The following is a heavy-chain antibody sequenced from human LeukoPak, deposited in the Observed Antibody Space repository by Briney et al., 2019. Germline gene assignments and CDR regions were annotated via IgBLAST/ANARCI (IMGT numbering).Heavy chain of an antibody. CDR1: GYTFTGYY. D-gene: IGHD3-22*01. J-gene: IGHJ4*02. CDR3: ARVPYYYDSSGYYPFDY. CDR2: INPNSGGT. V-gene: IGHV1-2*02. Sequence: ASVKVSCKASGYTFTGYYMHWVRQAPGQGLEWMGWINPNSGGTNYAQKFQGRVTMTRDTSISTAYMELSRLRSDGTAVYYCARVPYYYDSSGYYPFDYWGQGTLVTVSS.